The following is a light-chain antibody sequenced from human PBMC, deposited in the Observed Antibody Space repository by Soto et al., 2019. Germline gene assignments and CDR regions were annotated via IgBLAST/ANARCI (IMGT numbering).Light chain of an antibody. Sequence: IVLTQSPGTLSLSPGERATLSCRANQRINDYYVAWYQQKPGQAPRLLIYGASSRATGIPDRFSGGGSGTDFTLTISRLEPEDFAVYYCQQYGASPPLSFGGGTKVEIK. V-gene: IGKV3-20*01. CDR1: QRINDYY. J-gene: IGKJ4*01. CDR2: GAS. CDR3: QQYGASPPLS.